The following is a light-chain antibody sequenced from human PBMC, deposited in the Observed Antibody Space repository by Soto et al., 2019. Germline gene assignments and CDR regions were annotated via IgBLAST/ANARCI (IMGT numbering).Light chain of an antibody. Sequence: QSALTQPRSVSGSPGQSVTISCTGTSSDVGGYNYVSWYQQHPGKAPKLMIYDVSKRPSGVPDRFSGSKSGNTASLTISGLQAEDEADYYCCSYAGSYTFEFGGGTQLIVL. V-gene: IGLV2-11*01. CDR1: SSDVGGYNY. J-gene: IGLJ2*01. CDR3: CSYAGSYTFE. CDR2: DVS.